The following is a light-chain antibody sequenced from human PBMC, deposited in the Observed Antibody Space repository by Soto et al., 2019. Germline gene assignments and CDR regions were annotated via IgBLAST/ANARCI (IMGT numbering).Light chain of an antibody. CDR1: SSNVGGYDY. V-gene: IGLV2-14*03. CDR3: SSYTSTNIPI. Sequence: QSALTQPASVSGSPGQSITISCTGTSSNVGGYDYVSWYQHHPGKAPKLIIFDVSHRPSGVSDRFSGSKSGNTASLTISGLQAEDEADYYCSSYTSTNIPIFGGGTKLTVL. CDR2: DVS. J-gene: IGLJ7*01.